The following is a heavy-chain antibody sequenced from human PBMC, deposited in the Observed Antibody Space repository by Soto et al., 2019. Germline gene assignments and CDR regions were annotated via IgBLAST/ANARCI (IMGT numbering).Heavy chain of an antibody. Sequence: SETLSLTCGVSGLSVTSNNYWAWIRQSPGKGLEWIGSRSHSGNTYYNPSLNSRVTISVDTSKNQFSLRLTSVTAADTAIYYCTRDLNIMWFFSWGQGTLVTVSS. V-gene: IGHV4-38-2*02. CDR1: GLSVTSNNY. J-gene: IGHJ5*01. CDR3: TRDLNIMWFFS. CDR2: RSHSGNT.